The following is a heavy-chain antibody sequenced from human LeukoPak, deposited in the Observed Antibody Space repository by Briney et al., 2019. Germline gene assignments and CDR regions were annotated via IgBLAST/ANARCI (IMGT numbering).Heavy chain of an antibody. CDR3: ARAPQRILTGYYNEIDY. CDR1: GFTFSTYS. CDR2: ISSSSTYI. V-gene: IGHV3-21*01. D-gene: IGHD3-9*01. J-gene: IGHJ4*02. Sequence: GGSLRLSCAGSGFTFSTYSLNWVRQAPGKGLEWVSSISSSSTYIYYADSVKGRFTVSRDNAQNSLYLQMNSLRAEDTAVYYCARAPQRILTGYYNEIDYWGQGTLVTVSS.